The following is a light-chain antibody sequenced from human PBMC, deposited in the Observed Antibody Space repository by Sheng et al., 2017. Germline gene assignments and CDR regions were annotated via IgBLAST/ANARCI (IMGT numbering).Light chain of an antibody. CDR2: AAS. CDR3: QQAGVPPWT. Sequence: ENVLTQSPDTLSLSPGERATLSCRASESVSRTYLAWFQQKPGQAPRLLIYAASFRATGVPDRFSGSASGTDFTLTISRLEPEDFAVYYCQQAGVPPWTFGQGTKVEIK. J-gene: IGKJ1*01. V-gene: IGKV3-20*01. CDR1: ESVSRTY.